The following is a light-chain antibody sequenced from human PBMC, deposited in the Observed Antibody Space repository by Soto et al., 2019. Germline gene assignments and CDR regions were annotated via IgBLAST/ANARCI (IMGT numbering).Light chain of an antibody. CDR3: QQYDNLPLFT. J-gene: IGKJ3*01. CDR2: DAS. V-gene: IGKV1-33*01. Sequence: DLQMTQSPSSLSASVGDRVTITCQASQDISNYLNWYQQKPGKAPKLLIYDASNLKTGVPSRFSGSRSGTDFTVTISSLQPEDIATYYCQQYDNLPLFTFGPGTKVDIK. CDR1: QDISNY.